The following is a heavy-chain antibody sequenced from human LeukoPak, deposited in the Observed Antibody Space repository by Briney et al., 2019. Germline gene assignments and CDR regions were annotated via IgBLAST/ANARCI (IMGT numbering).Heavy chain of an antibody. CDR1: GGTFSSYA. D-gene: IGHD3-9*01. Sequence: GASVKVSCKASGGTFSSYAISWVRQAPGQGLEWMGGIIPILGTANYAQKFQGRVTITADKSTSTAYMELSSLRSEDTAVYYCARAGPKYYDILTGPNQIYFDYWGQGTLVTVSS. J-gene: IGHJ4*02. V-gene: IGHV1-69*06. CDR3: ARAGPKYYDILTGPNQIYFDY. CDR2: IIPILGTA.